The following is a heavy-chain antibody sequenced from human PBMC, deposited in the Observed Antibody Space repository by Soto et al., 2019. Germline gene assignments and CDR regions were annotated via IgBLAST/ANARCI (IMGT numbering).Heavy chain of an antibody. CDR1: GFTFSSYG. CDR3: AKDQERNSGYQDTYYYGMDV. J-gene: IGHJ6*02. V-gene: IGHV3-30*18. Sequence: PGESLKISCAASGFTFSSYGMHWVRQAPGKGLEWVAVISYDGSNKYYADSVKGRFTISRDNSKNTLYLQMNSLRAEDTAVYYCAKDQERNSGYQDTYYYGMDVWGQGTTVTVSS. D-gene: IGHD5-12*01. CDR2: ISYDGSNK.